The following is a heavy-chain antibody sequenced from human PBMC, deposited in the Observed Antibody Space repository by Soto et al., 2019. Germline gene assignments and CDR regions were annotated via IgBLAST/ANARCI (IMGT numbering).Heavy chain of an antibody. D-gene: IGHD2-2*01. CDR3: ARVEYCSSTSCYAFWFEP. J-gene: IGHJ5*02. V-gene: IGHV1-8*01. CDR1: GYTFTSYD. CDR2: MNPNSGNT. Sequence: ASVKVSCKASGYTFTSYDINWVRRATGQGLEWMGWMNPNSGNTGYAQKFQGRVTMTRNTSISTAYMELSSLRSEDTAVYYCARVEYCSSTSCYAFWFEPPGQGTPVTVSS.